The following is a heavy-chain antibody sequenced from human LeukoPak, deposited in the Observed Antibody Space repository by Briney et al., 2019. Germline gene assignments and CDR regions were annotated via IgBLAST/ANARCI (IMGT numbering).Heavy chain of an antibody. D-gene: IGHD6-19*01. CDR3: ARHGVAVAGSSLYYYMDV. J-gene: IGHJ6*03. V-gene: IGHV4-59*08. CDR2: IYYSGST. Sequence: SETLSLACTVSGGSISSYYWSWIRQPPGKGLEWIAYIYYSGSTNYNPSLKSRVTISVDTSKNQLSLKLSSVTAADTAVYYCARHGVAVAGSSLYYYMDVWGKGTTVTVSS. CDR1: GGSISSYY.